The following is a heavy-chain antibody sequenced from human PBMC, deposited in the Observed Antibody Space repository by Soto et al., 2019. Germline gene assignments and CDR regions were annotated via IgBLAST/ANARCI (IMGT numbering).Heavy chain of an antibody. CDR2: IFSTGST. CDR3: ASKPNSLYYFDF. Sequence: QVQLQESGPGLVKPSDTLSLTCGVSGSSISSNNWWGWIRQPPGKGLEWIGYIFSTGSTYYNPSHKSRVTMSVDMANNQLSLRLKSVTAVDTAVYYCASKPNSLYYFDFWGQGTLVTVSS. J-gene: IGHJ4*02. V-gene: IGHV4-28*01. D-gene: IGHD5-18*01. CDR1: GSSISSNNW.